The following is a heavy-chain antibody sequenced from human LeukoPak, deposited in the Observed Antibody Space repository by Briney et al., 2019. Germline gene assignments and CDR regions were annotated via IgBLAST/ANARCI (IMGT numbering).Heavy chain of an antibody. CDR2: IIPSLGIA. J-gene: IGHJ6*02. V-gene: IGHV1-69*04. Sequence: ASVKVSCKASVGTFSSYGISWVRQAPGQGLEWMGRIIPSLGIANYAQKFQGRVTITADKSTSTAYMELSSLRSEDTAVYSCARSPVAAAGTRSLTTRYGMDVWGQGTTVTVSS. CDR3: ARSPVAAAGTRSLTTRYGMDV. CDR1: VGTFSSYG. D-gene: IGHD6-13*01.